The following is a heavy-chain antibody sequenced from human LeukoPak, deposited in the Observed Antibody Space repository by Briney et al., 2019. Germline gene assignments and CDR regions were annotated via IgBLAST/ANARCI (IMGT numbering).Heavy chain of an antibody. CDR1: GFTFSSYW. Sequence: GSLRLSCAASGFTFSSYWMSWVRQAPAKGLEWVAVIWYDGSNKYYVDSVKGRFTISRDNSKNTLYLQMNSLRAEDTAVYYCARGGYCSSASCYAHYYFDNWGQGTLVTVSS. D-gene: IGHD2-2*01. CDR3: ARGGYCSSASCYAHYYFDN. J-gene: IGHJ4*02. CDR2: IWYDGSNK. V-gene: IGHV3-33*08.